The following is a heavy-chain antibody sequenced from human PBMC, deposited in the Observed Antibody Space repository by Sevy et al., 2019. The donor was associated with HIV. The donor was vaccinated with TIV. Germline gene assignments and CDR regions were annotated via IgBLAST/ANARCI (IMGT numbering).Heavy chain of an antibody. J-gene: IGHJ4*02. D-gene: IGHD6-13*01. CDR3: ASHAGIAAAGRVFDY. V-gene: IGHV3-72*01. Sequence: GGSLRLSCVASGFTFSDHYMEWVRQAPGKGLEWVGRTRNKADGYTTEYAASVEGRFTISRDESKNLLYVEMNSLKGEDTAGYYWASHAGIAAAGRVFDYWGQGTLVIVSS. CDR1: GFTFSDHY. CDR2: TRNKADGYTT.